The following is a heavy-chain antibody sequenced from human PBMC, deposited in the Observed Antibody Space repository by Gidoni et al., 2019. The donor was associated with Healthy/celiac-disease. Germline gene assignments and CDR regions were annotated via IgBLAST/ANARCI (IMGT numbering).Heavy chain of an antibody. V-gene: IGHV4-39*01. J-gene: IGHJ4*02. CDR2: IYYSGST. Sequence: QLQLQESGPGLVKPSETLSLTCTVSGGSISSSSYYWGWIRQPPGKGLEWIGSIYYSGSTYYNPSLKSRGTISVDTSKNQFSLKLSSVTAADTAVYYCASGSVRYFDWLPFDYWGQGTLVTVSS. CDR1: GGSISSSSYY. D-gene: IGHD3-9*01. CDR3: ASGSVRYFDWLPFDY.